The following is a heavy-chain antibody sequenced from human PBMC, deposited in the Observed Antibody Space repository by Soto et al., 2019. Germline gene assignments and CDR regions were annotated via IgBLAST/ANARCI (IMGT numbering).Heavy chain of an antibody. CDR1: GFTFSSYA. CDR3: AALDILPGYVDVGWGGVLLSDY. J-gene: IGHJ4*02. V-gene: IGHV3-23*01. D-gene: IGHD3-9*01. Sequence: EVQLLESGGGLVQPGGSLRLSCAASGFTFSSYAMAWVRQAPGKGLEWVSAISGSGGNTYYADFVKGRFTISRDNSKNSLYLKMNSLRAGDKVVYYCAALDILPGYVDVGWGGVLLSDYWGQGTLVTVSS. CDR2: ISGSGGNT.